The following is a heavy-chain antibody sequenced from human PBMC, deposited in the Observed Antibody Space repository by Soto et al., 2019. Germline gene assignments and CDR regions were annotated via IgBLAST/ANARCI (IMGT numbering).Heavy chain of an antibody. CDR2: TDSSGST. D-gene: IGHD3-3*01. CDR3: ARHRVTIFGVVIIPGNHWFDP. V-gene: IGHV4-59*08. CDR1: GGSLTSYY. J-gene: IGHJ5*02. Sequence: SETLSLTCSVSGGSLTSYYWSWIRQPPGKGLEWIGYTDSSGSTSYDPSLKSRVTISVDTSKNQFSLKLSSVTAADTAVYYCARHRVTIFGVVIIPGNHWFDPWGQGTLVTVSS.